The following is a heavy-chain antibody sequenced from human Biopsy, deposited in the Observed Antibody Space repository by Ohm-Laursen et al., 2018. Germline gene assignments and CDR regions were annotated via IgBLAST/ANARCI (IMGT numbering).Heavy chain of an antibody. J-gene: IGHJ5*02. V-gene: IGHV4-4*07. Sequence: SDTLSLTCAVSGGSISSFYWTWIRQPPGKGPEWIGRIYITGETDYNPSLKSRVTMSVDSSKKQFSLKLKSVTAADTAIYYCARAPPLIRGVVESWFDPWGQGTLVTVSS. CDR2: IYITGET. D-gene: IGHD3-10*01. CDR3: ARAPPLIRGVVESWFDP. CDR1: GGSISSFY.